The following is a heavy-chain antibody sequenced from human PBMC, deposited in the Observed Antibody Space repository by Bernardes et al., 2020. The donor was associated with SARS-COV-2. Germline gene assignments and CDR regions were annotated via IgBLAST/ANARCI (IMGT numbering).Heavy chain of an antibody. Sequence: GGSLRLSCAVSGFTFSSYAMNWVRQAPGKGLEWVSVISDNGGAKFYADSVKGRFIISRDNSKNTLYLQMNSLRAEDTAVYYCTKDRKGGLSSGWYDYWGQGTLVTVSS. D-gene: IGHD6-19*01. V-gene: IGHV3-23*01. CDR3: TKDRKGGLSSGWYDY. CDR2: ISDNGGAK. J-gene: IGHJ4*02. CDR1: GFTFSSYA.